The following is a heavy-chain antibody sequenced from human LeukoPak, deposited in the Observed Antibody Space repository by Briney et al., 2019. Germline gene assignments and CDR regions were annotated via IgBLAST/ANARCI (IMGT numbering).Heavy chain of an antibody. J-gene: IGHJ4*02. V-gene: IGHV1-24*01. Sequence: ASVKVSCKVSGYTLSELSMHWVRQAHGKGLEWMGSFDPENGETLYAPGFQGRVSLTEDTSAATAYMELISLRSEDTAVYYCTRSAVVLPYYFDYWGQGTLVTVSS. CDR3: TRSAVVLPYYFDY. D-gene: IGHD3-22*01. CDR1: GYTLSELS. CDR2: FDPENGET.